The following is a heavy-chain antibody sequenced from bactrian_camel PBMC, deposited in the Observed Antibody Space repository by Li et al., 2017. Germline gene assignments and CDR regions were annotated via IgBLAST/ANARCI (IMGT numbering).Heavy chain of an antibody. CDR1: GITVRFYC. Sequence: HVQLVESGGGSVQVGGSLRLSCAASGITVRFYCMVWFRQAPGKEREGVAAIWTGGGRTYYADSVKGRFTISQDNVKNTLYLQMNSLKFEDTAMYYCAVDPLCSTTARFLRLTPDFPFWGQGTQVTVS. D-gene: IGHD3*01. CDR3: AVDPLCSTTARFLRLTPDFPF. J-gene: IGHJ6*01. CDR2: IWTGGGRT. V-gene: IGHV3S1*01.